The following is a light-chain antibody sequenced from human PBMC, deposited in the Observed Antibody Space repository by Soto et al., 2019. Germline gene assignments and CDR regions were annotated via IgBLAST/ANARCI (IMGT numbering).Light chain of an antibody. Sequence: AIQMTQSPSSLSASLGDRVTITCRASQGIRGDFGWYQQKPGKAPKLLISATSTLQSGVPSRFSGRGSGTNFTLTISSLQSEDSATYSCNQDFMSPLTVGKGTKVDIK. V-gene: IGKV1-6*01. J-gene: IGKJ1*01. CDR3: NQDFMSPLT. CDR2: ATS. CDR1: QGIRGD.